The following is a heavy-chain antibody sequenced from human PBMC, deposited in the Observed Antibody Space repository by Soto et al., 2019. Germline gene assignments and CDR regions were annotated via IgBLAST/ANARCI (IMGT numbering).Heavy chain of an antibody. D-gene: IGHD6-19*01. J-gene: IGHJ4*02. CDR2: IRSRAYGGTT. Sequence: PGGSLRVSCTASGLPFGAYEVGWFRQAPGRGLEWVGFIRSRAYGGTTDYAASVYGRFTISRDDSKSVAFLQMITLKTEDTAVYYCTRGYSSGWYLIDYFDSWGQGTLVTVSS. V-gene: IGHV3-49*03. CDR1: GLPFGAYE. CDR3: TRGYSSGWYLIDYFDS.